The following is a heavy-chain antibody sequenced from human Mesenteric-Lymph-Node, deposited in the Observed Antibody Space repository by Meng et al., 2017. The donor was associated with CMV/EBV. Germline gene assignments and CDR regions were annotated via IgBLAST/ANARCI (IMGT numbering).Heavy chain of an antibody. CDR2: ISSTGSN. CDR3: ARVDSHTYYYAMDV. CDR1: GGSITNIVYY. Sequence: GSLRLSCTVSGGSITNIVYYWAWIRQSPGKGLEWIASISSTGSNYYNPSLQSRITVSVDTSKNQFSLKLHTVTAADTAVYYCARVDSHTYYYAMDVWGQGTTVTVSS. V-gene: IGHV4-39*07. J-gene: IGHJ6*02. D-gene: IGHD5-18*01.